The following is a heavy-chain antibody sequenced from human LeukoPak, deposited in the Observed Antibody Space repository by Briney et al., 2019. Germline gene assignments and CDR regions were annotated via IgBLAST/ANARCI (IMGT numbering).Heavy chain of an antibody. CDR3: ASNPPNTGDFYY. J-gene: IGHJ4*02. CDR2: ISPNSGDT. Sequence: ASVKVSCKPSGYTFTNLDINWLRQAPGRGLEWMGWISPNSGDTGYAQKFQGRVSMTRDTSISTAYMELSSLRSEDTAVYYCASNPPNTGDFYYWGLGSLVTVSS. CDR1: GYTFTNLD. V-gene: IGHV1-8*01. D-gene: IGHD1-1*01.